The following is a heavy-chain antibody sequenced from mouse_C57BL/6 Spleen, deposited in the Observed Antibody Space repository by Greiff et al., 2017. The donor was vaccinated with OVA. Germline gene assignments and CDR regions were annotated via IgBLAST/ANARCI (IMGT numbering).Heavy chain of an antibody. CDR1: GYTFTSYW. CDR3: ARSQIYYDYDGEGYFDV. V-gene: IGHV1-64*01. J-gene: IGHJ1*03. CDR2: IHPNSGST. D-gene: IGHD2-4*01. Sequence: QVQLQQPGAELVKPGASVKLSCKASGYTFTSYWMHWVKQRPGQGLEWIGMIHPNSGSTNDTEKFKSKATLTVDKSSSTAYMQLSSLTSEDSAVYYCARSQIYYDYDGEGYFDVWGTGTTVTVSS.